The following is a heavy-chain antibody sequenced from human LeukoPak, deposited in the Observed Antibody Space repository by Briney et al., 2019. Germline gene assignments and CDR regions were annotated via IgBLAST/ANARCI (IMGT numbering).Heavy chain of an antibody. CDR2: IRFDGGTK. CDR3: ARAGIAARPNYYFDY. Sequence: GGSLRLSCAASEFTFSNSGMHWVRQAPGKGLEWVAFIRFDGGTKYYADSVKGRFTISRDNSKNTVYLQVNSLRAEDTAVYYCARAGIAARPNYYFDYWGQGTLVTVSS. V-gene: IGHV3-30*02. CDR1: EFTFSNSG. D-gene: IGHD6-6*01. J-gene: IGHJ4*02.